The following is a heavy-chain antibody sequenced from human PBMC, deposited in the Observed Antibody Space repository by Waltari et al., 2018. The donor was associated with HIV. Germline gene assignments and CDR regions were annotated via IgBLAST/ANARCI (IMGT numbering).Heavy chain of an antibody. J-gene: IGHJ4*02. V-gene: IGHV1-2*02. CDR3: ARVFRGTISYFDSMLGH. Sequence: QVQLVQSGAEVKKPGASVKLSCKASGYTFSDYYMHWVRQAPGQGLEWMGWINPNSGGTRYADKFQGRVTMTRDTSITTAYMELSRLRFDDTALYYCARVFRGTISYFDSMLGHWGQGTLVTVSS. CDR2: INPNSGGT. CDR1: GYTFSDYY. D-gene: IGHD3-22*01.